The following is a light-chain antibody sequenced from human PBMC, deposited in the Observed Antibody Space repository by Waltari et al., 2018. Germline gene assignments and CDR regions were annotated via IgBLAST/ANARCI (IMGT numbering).Light chain of an antibody. CDR1: QGVTKY. J-gene: IGKJ2*01. CDR2: DAS. CDR3: HLRSNWRYT. V-gene: IGKV3-11*01. Sequence: EIVLTQSPAILSLSPGERATLSCRPSQGVTKYLSWYQLKPGQAPRLLIYDASNRATGIPNRFSGSGSGTDFTLTISSLEPDDFAVYFCHLRSNWRYTFGQGTKLEIK.